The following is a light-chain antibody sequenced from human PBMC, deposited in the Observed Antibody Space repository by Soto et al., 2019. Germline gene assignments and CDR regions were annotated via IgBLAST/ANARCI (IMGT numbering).Light chain of an antibody. Sequence: DIELTQSPGTLSLSPEERATLSCRASQSISSSYLAWYQQKPGQAPRLLIYGASSRATGIPDRFSGSGSGTDFTLTISRLEPEDFAVYYCQQYGSSPTTFGQGTKVDIK. CDR2: GAS. V-gene: IGKV3-20*01. CDR1: QSISSSY. CDR3: QQYGSSPTT. J-gene: IGKJ1*01.